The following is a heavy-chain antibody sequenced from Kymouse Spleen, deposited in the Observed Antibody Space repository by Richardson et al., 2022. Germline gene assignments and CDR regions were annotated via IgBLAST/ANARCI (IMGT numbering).Heavy chain of an antibody. J-gene: IGHJ6*02. CDR2: INSDGSST. D-gene: IGHD6-6*01. CDR3: ASTARPRYYGMDV. Sequence: EVQLVESGGGLVQPGGSLRLSCAASGFTFSSYWMHWVRQAPGKGLVWVSRINSDGSSTSYADSVKGRFTISRDNAKNTLYLQMNSLRAEDTAVYYCASTARPRYYGMDVWGQGTTVTVSS. V-gene: IGHV3-74*01. CDR1: GFTFSSYW.